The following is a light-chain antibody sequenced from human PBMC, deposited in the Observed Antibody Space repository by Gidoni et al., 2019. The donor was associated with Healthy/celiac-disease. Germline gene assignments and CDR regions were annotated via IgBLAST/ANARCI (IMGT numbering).Light chain of an antibody. Sequence: DIQMPHSPSTLSASVGDRVTITCRASQSISSWLDWYQQKPGKAPKLLIYNASSLESGVPSRFSGSGSGTEFTLTISSLQPDDFATYYCQQYNSYSGTFGQGTKVEIK. CDR1: QSISSW. J-gene: IGKJ1*01. CDR2: NAS. V-gene: IGKV1-5*03. CDR3: QQYNSYSGT.